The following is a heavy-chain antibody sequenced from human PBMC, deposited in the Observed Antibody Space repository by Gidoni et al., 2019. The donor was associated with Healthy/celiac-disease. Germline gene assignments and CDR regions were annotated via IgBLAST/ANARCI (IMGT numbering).Heavy chain of an antibody. J-gene: IGHJ4*02. CDR3: ARYSEFKADDY. V-gene: IGHV1-69*04. CDR1: GCTFSSYA. CDR2: IIPILGIA. D-gene: IGHD2-15*01. Sequence: QVQLVQSGAEVKKPGSSVKVSCKASGCTFSSYAISWVRQAPGQGLEWMGRIIPILGIANYAQKFQGRVTITADKSTSTAYMELSSLRSEDTAVYYCARYSEFKADDYWGQGTLVTVSS.